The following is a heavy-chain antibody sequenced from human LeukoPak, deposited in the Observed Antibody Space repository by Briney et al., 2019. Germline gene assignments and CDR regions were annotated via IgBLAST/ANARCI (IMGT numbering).Heavy chain of an antibody. D-gene: IGHD6-19*01. CDR1: GLSISGQW. Sequence: GESLRLSCVASGLSISGQWMNWVRQAPGKGLEWVSSISSSSGYIYYADSVKGRFTISRDNAKNSLYLQMNSLRAEDTAVYYCARGNSVAGTDISYWGQGTLVTVSS. CDR3: ARGNSVAGTDISY. V-gene: IGHV3-21*01. J-gene: IGHJ4*02. CDR2: ISSSSGYI.